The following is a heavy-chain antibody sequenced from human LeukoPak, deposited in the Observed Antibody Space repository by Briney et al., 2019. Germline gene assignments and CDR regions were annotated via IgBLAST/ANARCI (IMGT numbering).Heavy chain of an antibody. Sequence: GESLKISCKGSGYSFTSYWIAWVRQMPGKGREWMGIIYPGEAATRYSPSFQGQVTISADTSISTASLQWSSLKASDTALYYCARRRYYGSGLDFDYWGQGTLVTVSS. J-gene: IGHJ4*02. V-gene: IGHV5-51*01. CDR2: IYPGEAAT. D-gene: IGHD3-10*01. CDR1: GYSFTSYW. CDR3: ARRRYYGSGLDFDY.